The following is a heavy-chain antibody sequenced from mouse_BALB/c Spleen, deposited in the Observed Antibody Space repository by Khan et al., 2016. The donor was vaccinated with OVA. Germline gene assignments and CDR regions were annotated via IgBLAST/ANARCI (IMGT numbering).Heavy chain of an antibody. V-gene: IGHV2-6-7*01. CDR1: GFSLTDYG. Sequence: QVQLKESGPGLVAPSQSLSITCTVSGFSLTDYGVNWVRQPPGKGLEWLGMIWGDGNTDYYLALKSRLSISKDNSKSPVFLKMNSLQTDDTARYYCARDWSYIDRGFAYWGQVTLVTVSA. J-gene: IGHJ3*01. D-gene: IGHD1-1*01. CDR2: IWGDGNT. CDR3: ARDWSYIDRGFAY.